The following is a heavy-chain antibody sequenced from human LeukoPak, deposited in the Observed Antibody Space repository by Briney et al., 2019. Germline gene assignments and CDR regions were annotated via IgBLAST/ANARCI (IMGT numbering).Heavy chain of an antibody. D-gene: IGHD2-15*01. J-gene: IGHJ3*02. Sequence: PGGSLRLSCASSGFTFSRDSMNCVRQAPGKGLEWVSYISSSSSTIYYADSVKGRFTISRDNAKNSLYLQMNSLRAEDTTVYYCARITSTYCSAGSCYSRLRGAFDICGQGTMVTVSS. V-gene: IGHV3-48*01. CDR2: ISSSSSTI. CDR3: ARITSTYCSAGSCYSRLRGAFDI. CDR1: GFTFSRDS.